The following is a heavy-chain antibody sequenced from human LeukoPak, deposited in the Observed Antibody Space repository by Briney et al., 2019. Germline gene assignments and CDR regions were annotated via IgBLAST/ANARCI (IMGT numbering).Heavy chain of an antibody. D-gene: IGHD6-13*01. CDR3: TALGIAAAGMDY. J-gene: IGHJ4*02. V-gene: IGHV3-73*01. CDR1: GFTFSGSA. Sequence: GGSLRLSCAASGFTFSGSAIHWVRQASGKGLEWLGRIRSKANSYATAYGASVEGRFTISRDDSKNTAYLQMNSLITEDTAVYFCTALGIAAAGMDYWGQGTLVTVSS. CDR2: IRSKANSYAT.